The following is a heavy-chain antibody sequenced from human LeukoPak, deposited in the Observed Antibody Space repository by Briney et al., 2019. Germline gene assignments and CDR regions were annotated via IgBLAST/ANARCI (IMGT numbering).Heavy chain of an antibody. D-gene: IGHD3-10*01. CDR2: VYYSGRT. V-gene: IGHV4-61*08. Sequence: SETLSLTCTISGDSISSGGYYWSWLRQPPGKGLEWIGHVYYSGRTTYNPSLRSRLTISADTSTSQLSLKLSSVTAADTAVYYCARHKPTGSYPLELWGQGTLVTVSS. CDR1: GDSISSGGYY. J-gene: IGHJ4*02. CDR3: ARHKPTGSYPLEL.